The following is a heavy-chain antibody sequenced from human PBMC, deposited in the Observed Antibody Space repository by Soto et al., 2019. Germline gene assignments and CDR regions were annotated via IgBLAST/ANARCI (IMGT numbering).Heavy chain of an antibody. D-gene: IGHD3-3*01. V-gene: IGHV4-4*07. CDR1: GGSINTFY. Sequence: SETLSLTCTVSGGSINTFYWSWVRQPAGKGLEWIGRIFSSGSTSFNPSLESRVAMSVDTSKNHFSLKLSSVTAADTAVYYCARNLLGGTIFGVDIYYYYYGMDVWGQGTTVTVSS. CDR3: ARNLLGGTIFGVDIYYYYYGMDV. J-gene: IGHJ6*02. CDR2: IFSSGST.